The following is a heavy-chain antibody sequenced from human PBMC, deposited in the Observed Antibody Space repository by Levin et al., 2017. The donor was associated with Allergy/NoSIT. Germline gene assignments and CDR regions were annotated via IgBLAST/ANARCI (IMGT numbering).Heavy chain of an antibody. V-gene: IGHV4-39*01. J-gene: IGHJ4*02. Sequence: PSETLSLTCTVSGGSISSSSFYWGWIRQPPGKGLEWIGSIYYSGSTYYNPSLKSRVTMSVDTSKNQFSLKLSSVTATDTAVYFCARFFGELLWDYWGQGTLVTVSS. CDR3: ARFFGELLWDY. CDR1: GGSISSSSFY. D-gene: IGHD3-10*01. CDR2: IYYSGST.